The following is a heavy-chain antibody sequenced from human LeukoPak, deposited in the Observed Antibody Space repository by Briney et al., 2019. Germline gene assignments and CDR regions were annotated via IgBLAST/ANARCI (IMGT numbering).Heavy chain of an antibody. Sequence: ASVKVSCKASGYIFTDYYMHWVRQAPGQELGWMGRINPNSGGTNYAQKLQGRVTMTTDTSTSTAYMELRSLRSDDTAVYYCATVGSIAVAGKYYFDYWGQGTLVTVSS. CDR3: ATVGSIAVAGKYYFDY. V-gene: IGHV1/OR15-1*04. D-gene: IGHD6-19*01. CDR1: GYIFTDYY. J-gene: IGHJ4*02. CDR2: INPNSGGT.